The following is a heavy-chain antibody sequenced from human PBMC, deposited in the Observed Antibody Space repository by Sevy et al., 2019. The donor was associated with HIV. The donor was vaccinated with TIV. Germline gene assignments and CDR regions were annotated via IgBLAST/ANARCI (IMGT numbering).Heavy chain of an antibody. D-gene: IGHD2-15*01. Sequence: SETLSLTCTVSGGSISSRNYYWSWIRQHPGKGLEWIGYIYSSGSTYYNPSLKSRVTISVDTSKNQFSLRLSSVTAADTAVYYCARDDRYCSGVSCYPGAFDIWGQGTMVTVSS. V-gene: IGHV4-31*03. CDR1: GGSISSRNYY. CDR2: IYSSGST. J-gene: IGHJ3*02. CDR3: ARDDRYCSGVSCYPGAFDI.